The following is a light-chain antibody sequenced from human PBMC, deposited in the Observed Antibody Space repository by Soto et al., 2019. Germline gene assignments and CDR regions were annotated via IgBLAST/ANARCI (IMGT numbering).Light chain of an antibody. Sequence: DIQMTQSPSSLSASVGDRVTITCRASQGISNYLAWYQQKPGKVPKLLIYAASTLQSGVPSRFSGSGSGTDFTLTITSLRPIDVATYYCQKYNSALSRGFGQGTKVEIK. V-gene: IGKV1-27*01. CDR2: AAS. CDR3: QKYNSALSRG. CDR1: QGISNY. J-gene: IGKJ1*01.